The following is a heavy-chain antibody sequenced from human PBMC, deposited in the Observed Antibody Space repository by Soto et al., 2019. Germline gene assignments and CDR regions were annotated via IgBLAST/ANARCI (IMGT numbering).Heavy chain of an antibody. CDR2: IVVASGKT. J-gene: IGHJ4*02. Sequence: ASVKVSCKASGFTFSSSSIQWVRQARGQPLAWLGWIVVASGKTDYTHHLQTRVTIPGDKSTNTAYMELGGLRSDDTAVYYWGATFDSGSYDVGGHPWWGQGTLVTVAS. D-gene: IGHD3-22*01. CDR3: GATFDSGSYDVGGHPW. V-gene: IGHV1-58*02. CDR1: GFTFSSSS.